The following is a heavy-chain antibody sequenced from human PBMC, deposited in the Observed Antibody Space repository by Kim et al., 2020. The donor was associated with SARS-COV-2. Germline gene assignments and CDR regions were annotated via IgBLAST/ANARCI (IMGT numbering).Heavy chain of an antibody. CDR3: AGSARLELGGAFDI. D-gene: IGHD1-7*01. Sequence: IPSLKSPVSISVDTSKNLFSLQLSSVTAADAAVYYCAGSARLELGGAFDIWGQGTMVTVSS. V-gene: IGHV4-59*01. J-gene: IGHJ3*02.